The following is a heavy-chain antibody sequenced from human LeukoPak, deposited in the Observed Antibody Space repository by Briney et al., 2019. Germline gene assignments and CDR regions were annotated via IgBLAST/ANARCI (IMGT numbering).Heavy chain of an antibody. CDR3: ARGKAVAGTFSWFDP. D-gene: IGHD6-19*01. CDR1: GFTFSVYW. Sequence: GGSLRLSCAASGFTFSVYWMHWVRQAPGRGLVWVSLINSDGSSTRYADSVKGRFTIPRDNAKNTLHLQMNSLRAEDTAVYYCARGKAVAGTFSWFDPWGQGTLVTVSS. CDR2: INSDGSST. V-gene: IGHV3-74*01. J-gene: IGHJ5*02.